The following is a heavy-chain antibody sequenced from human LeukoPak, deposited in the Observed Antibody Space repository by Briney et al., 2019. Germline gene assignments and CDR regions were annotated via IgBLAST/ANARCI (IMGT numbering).Heavy chain of an antibody. CDR2: IYYSGST. V-gene: IGHV4-39*01. J-gene: IGHJ4*02. CDR3: ARLWLRGYSYGYGFDY. CDR1: GGSISSSSYY. Sequence: PSETLSLTCTVSGGSISSSSYYWGWIRQPPGKGLEWIVSIYYSGSTYYNPSLKSRVTISVDTSKNQFSLKLSSVTAADTAVYYCARLWLRGYSYGYGFDYWGQGTLVTVSS. D-gene: IGHD5-18*01.